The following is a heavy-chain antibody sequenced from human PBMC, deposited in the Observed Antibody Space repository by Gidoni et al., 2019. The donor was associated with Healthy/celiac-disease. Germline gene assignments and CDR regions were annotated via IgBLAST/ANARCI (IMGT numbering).Heavy chain of an antibody. D-gene: IGHD3-16*01. V-gene: IGHV3-30*18. Sequence: ESGGGVVQPGRSLRLSCAASGFTFSSYGMHWVRQAPGKGLEWVAVISYDGSNKYYADSVKGRFTISRDNSKNTLYLQMNSLRAEDTAVYYCANLFARSKSARLMRMNAFDIWGQGTMVTVSS. CDR3: ANLFARSKSARLMRMNAFDI. CDR1: GFTFSSYG. J-gene: IGHJ3*02. CDR2: ISYDGSNK.